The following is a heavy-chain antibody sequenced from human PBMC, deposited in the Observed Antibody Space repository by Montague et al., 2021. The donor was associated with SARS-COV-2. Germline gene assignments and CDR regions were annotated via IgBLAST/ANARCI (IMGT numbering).Heavy chain of an antibody. Sequence: SETLSLTCAVYGGSFSVYYWSWLRQSPRSGLEWIADINHSGTANYNPSLKSRVSISVDTSKNQFTLKLISVTAADTAMYYCAKEREVVRAARPLVAFDLWGQGTMVTVSS. CDR2: INHSGTA. CDR3: AKEREVVRAARPLVAFDL. D-gene: IGHD2-2*01. J-gene: IGHJ3*01. V-gene: IGHV4-34*01. CDR1: GGSFSVYY.